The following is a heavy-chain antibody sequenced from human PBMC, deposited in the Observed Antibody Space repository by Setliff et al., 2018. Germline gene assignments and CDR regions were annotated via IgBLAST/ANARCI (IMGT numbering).Heavy chain of an antibody. Sequence: PSETLSLTCAVYGGSFSGYYWSWIRQPPGKGLEWIGEINHSGSTNYNPSLKSRVTISVDTSKNQFSLKLTSVTAADTAVYYCARGIGGYCSSTSCSNESWPWGQGALVTVPQ. CDR2: INHSGST. D-gene: IGHD2-2*01. J-gene: IGHJ5*02. CDR1: GGSFSGYY. V-gene: IGHV4-34*01. CDR3: ARGIGGYCSSTSCSNESWP.